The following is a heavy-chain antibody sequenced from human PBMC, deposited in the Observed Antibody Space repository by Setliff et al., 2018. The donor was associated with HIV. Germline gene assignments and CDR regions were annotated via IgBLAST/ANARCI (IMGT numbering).Heavy chain of an antibody. J-gene: IGHJ3*01. CDR3: ARDDSIVLVRAIMRGDGFDF. Sequence: PSETLSLTCTVSGGSVGSSSYYWAWIRQPPGKGLEWIGSIYYTGNTKYHPSLESRVTFSIDTSENQFSLRLASVTAADTAIYYCARDDSIVLVRAIMRGDGFDFWGQGRMVTVSS. CDR2: IYYTGNT. CDR1: GGSVGSSSYY. D-gene: IGHD2-2*01. V-gene: IGHV4-39*07.